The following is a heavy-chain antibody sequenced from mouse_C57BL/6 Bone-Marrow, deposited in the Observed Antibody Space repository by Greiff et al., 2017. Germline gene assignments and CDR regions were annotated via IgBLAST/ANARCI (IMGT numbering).Heavy chain of an antibody. J-gene: IGHJ2*01. CDR1: GFTFSTYG. D-gene: IGHD1-1*01. Sequence: EVQLVESGGDLVKPGGSLKLSCAASGFTFSTYGMSWVRQTPDKRLEWVATISSGGIYTYYPDSVKGRFTISRDNAKNTLYLQMSSLKSEDTAMYYCFITTGDYWGQGTPLTVSS. CDR3: FITTGDY. V-gene: IGHV5-6*01. CDR2: ISSGGIYT.